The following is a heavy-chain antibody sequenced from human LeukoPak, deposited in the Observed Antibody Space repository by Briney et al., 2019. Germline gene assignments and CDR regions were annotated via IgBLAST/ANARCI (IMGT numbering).Heavy chain of an antibody. J-gene: IGHJ4*02. CDR2: IYYSGST. CDR1: GGSISNYY. CDR3: ARQIGGLGELSTYYFDY. Sequence: PSETLSLTCTVSGGSISNYYWSWIWQPPGKGLEWIGSIYYSGSTYYNPSLKSRVTISVDTSKNQFSLKLSSVTAADTAVYYCARQIGGLGELSTYYFDYWGQGTLVTVSS. V-gene: IGHV4-59*05. D-gene: IGHD3-16*02.